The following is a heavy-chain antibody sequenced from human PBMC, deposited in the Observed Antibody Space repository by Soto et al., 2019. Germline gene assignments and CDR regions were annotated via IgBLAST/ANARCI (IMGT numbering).Heavy chain of an antibody. CDR1: GGTFSSYL. CDR3: ARGQGGIRMIGGGFDV. Sequence: QVQVVQSGAEVKKPGSSVKVSCKASGGTFSSYLFSWVRQAPGQGLEWMGGVISRSGTPNYAQKFEGRVTIVADHSTSALYMELSRLSSEDTAVYYCARGQGGIRMIGGGFDVWGQGKMVTVSS. D-gene: IGHD3-10*02. J-gene: IGHJ3*01. V-gene: IGHV1-69*01. CDR2: VISRSGTP.